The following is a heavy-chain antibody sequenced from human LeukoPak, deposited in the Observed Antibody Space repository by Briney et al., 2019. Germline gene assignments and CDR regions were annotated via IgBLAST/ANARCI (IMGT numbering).Heavy chain of an antibody. V-gene: IGHV4-59*11. CDR1: GGSMSGLH. Sequence: PSETLSLTCTVSGGSMSGLHWSWIRQPPGKGLGWIGYISYSGNTNYNPSLKSRVTISVETSKNQFSLNLNSMTAADTAIYYCAKGDGYNPSWGQGTLVTVSS. CDR2: ISYSGNT. D-gene: IGHD5-24*01. CDR3: AKGDGYNPS. J-gene: IGHJ5*02.